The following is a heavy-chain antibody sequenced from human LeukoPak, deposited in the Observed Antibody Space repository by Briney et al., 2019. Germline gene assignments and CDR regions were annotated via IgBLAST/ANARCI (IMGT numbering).Heavy chain of an antibody. J-gene: IGHJ4*02. CDR2: ISSSGSTI. V-gene: IGHV3-11*01. D-gene: IGHD2-2*01. Sequence: GSLRLSCAASGFTFSDYYMSWIRQAPGKGLEWVSYISSSGSTIYYADSVKGRFTISRDNAKNSLYLQMNSLRAEDTAVYYCARDFVVVPAAVDYWGQGTLVTVSS. CDR1: GFTFSDYY. CDR3: ARDFVVVPAAVDY.